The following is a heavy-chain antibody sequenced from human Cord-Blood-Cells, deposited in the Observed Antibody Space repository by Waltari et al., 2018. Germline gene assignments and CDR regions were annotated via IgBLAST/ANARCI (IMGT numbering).Heavy chain of an antibody. CDR3: ARYGRFDY. CDR1: GGSISTSSYY. Sequence: QLQLQESGPGLVKPSQTLSLTCTVSGGSISTSSYYWGWIRQPPGKGLEWIGSIYYRGSTYYNPSLKSRVTISVDTSKNQFSLKLSSVTAADTAVYYCARYGRFDYWGQGTLVTVSS. D-gene: IGHD1-26*01. CDR2: IYYRGST. J-gene: IGHJ4*02. V-gene: IGHV4-39*01.